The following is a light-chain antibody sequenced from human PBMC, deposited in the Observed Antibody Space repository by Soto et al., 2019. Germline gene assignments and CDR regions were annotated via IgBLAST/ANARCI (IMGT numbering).Light chain of an antibody. CDR1: QSIDRW. CDR3: QQYNTHSGT. V-gene: IGKV1-5*01. CDR2: DAS. Sequence: DIQMPQSASTLSASVGDRVNITCRASQSIDRWLAWYQQKPGKAPKLLIYDASSLESGVPSRFSGSGSGTEFTLSISSLQPDDFGAYYCQQYNTHSGTFGQGTKVDIK. J-gene: IGKJ1*01.